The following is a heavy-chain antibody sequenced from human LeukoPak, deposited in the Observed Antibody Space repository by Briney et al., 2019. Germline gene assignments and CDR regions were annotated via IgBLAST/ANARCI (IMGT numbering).Heavy chain of an antibody. J-gene: IGHJ4*02. V-gene: IGHV3-21*01. CDR2: ISSSSSYI. D-gene: IGHD6-19*01. CDR1: GFTFSSYS. CDR3: ARDPLYSSGWYAFDY. Sequence: GGSLRLSCAASGFTFSSYSMNWVRQAPGKGLEWVSSISSSSSYIYYADSVKGRFTISRDNAKNSLYLQMNSLRAEDTAVYYCARDPLYSSGWYAFDYWGQGTLVTVSS.